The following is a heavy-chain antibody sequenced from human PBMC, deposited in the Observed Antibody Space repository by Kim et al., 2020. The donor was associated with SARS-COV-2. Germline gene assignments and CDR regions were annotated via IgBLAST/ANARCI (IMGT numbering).Heavy chain of an antibody. D-gene: IGHD6-13*01. CDR1: GFTLSDYY. CDR2: ISYSGSDI. V-gene: IGHV3-11*01. CDR3: AKVILAAGLFFDY. J-gene: IGHJ4*02. Sequence: GGSLRLSCAASGFTLSDYYMSWVRQAPGKGLECVSYISYSGSDIYYADSVKGRFTISRDIAKSSLYLQMDSLRPEDTAVYYCAKVILAAGLFFDYWGQGTLVTVSS.